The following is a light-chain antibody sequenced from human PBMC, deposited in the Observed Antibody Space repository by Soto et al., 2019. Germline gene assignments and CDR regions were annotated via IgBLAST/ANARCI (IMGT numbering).Light chain of an antibody. V-gene: IGKV1-12*02. CDR2: AAS. CDR1: QGIISW. Sequence: DIQMTQSPSSVSASVGDIVTITCRASQGIISWLAWYQQKPGKAPKLLIYAASTLQSGVPSRFSGSGSGTEFTLTISSLQPEDFATYYCQQLNSYPWITFGQGTRLEIK. J-gene: IGKJ5*01. CDR3: QQLNSYPWIT.